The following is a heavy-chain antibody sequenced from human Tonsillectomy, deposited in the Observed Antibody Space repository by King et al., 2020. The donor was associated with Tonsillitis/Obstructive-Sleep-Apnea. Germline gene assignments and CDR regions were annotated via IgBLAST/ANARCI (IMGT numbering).Heavy chain of an antibody. Sequence: QLVQSGAEVKKPGASVKVSCKASGYTFTSYTMHWVRQAPGQRLEWMGGINAGNGNTKYSQKFQGRVTITRDTSASTAYMELNSLRSEDTAVYYCARLGTVTNDYWGQGTLVTVSS. J-gene: IGHJ4*02. D-gene: IGHD4-17*01. V-gene: IGHV1-3*01. CDR1: GYTFTSYT. CDR3: ARLGTVTNDY. CDR2: INAGNGNT.